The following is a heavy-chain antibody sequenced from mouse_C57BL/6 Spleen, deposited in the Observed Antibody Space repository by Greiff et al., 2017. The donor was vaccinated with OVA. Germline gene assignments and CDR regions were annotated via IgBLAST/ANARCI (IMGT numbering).Heavy chain of an antibody. D-gene: IGHD2-4*01. V-gene: IGHV5-17*01. CDR2: ISSGSSTI. CDR1: GFTFSDYG. CDR3: ARNYDYDRAFAY. Sequence: EVNVVESGGGLVKPGGSLKLSCAASGFTFSDYGMHWVRQAPEKGLEWVAYISSGSSTIYYADTVKGRFTISRDNAKNTLFLQMTSLRSEDTAMYYCARNYDYDRAFAYWGQGTLVTVSA. J-gene: IGHJ3*01.